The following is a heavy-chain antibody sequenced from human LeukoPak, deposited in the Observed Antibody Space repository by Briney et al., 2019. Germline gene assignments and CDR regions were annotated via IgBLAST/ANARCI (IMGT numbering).Heavy chain of an antibody. D-gene: IGHD3-10*01. CDR2: IYSTGRT. Sequence: SETLSLTCTVPGGSIASSTYYWGWIRQPPGKGLEWIGSIYSTGRTYYNPSLKSRVTISVDTSKNQFSLKLSSVTAADTAVYYCARGGSGSRGDWVDPWGQGTLVTVSS. V-gene: IGHV4-39*01. CDR1: GGSIASSTYY. J-gene: IGHJ5*02. CDR3: ARGGSGSRGDWVDP.